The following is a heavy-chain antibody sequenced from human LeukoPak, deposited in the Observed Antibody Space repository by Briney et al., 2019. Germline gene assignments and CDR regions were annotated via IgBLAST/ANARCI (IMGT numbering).Heavy chain of an antibody. J-gene: IGHJ2*01. CDR2: ISGSGDNT. CDR3: AKDWTGTKPFDL. D-gene: IGHD3/OR15-3a*01. CDR1: GFTFSNYA. V-gene: IGHV3-23*01. Sequence: GGSLRLSCAVSGFTFSNYAMSWVRQAPGKGLECVSSISGSGDNTYYADSVKGRFTISRDNSKNTLFLQMNSLRAEDTAVYYRAKDWTGTKPFDLWGRGTLVTVSS.